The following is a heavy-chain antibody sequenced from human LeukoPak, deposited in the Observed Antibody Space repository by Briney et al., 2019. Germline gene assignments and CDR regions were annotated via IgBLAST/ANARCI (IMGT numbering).Heavy chain of an antibody. J-gene: IGHJ4*02. Sequence: PGGSLRLSCAASGLSFSESWMDWVRQAPGKGLEWVANINQDGTVTYYVDSAKGRFTISRDNAKNFLYLQMDCLCVQDTAMYFCTEALELWGQRSLVTVSS. V-gene: IGHV3-7*01. CDR2: INQDGTVT. CDR3: TEALEL. CDR1: GLSFSESW. D-gene: IGHD1-7*01.